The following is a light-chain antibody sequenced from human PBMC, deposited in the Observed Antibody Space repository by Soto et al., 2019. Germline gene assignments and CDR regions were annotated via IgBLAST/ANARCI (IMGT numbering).Light chain of an antibody. V-gene: IGKV1-33*01. CDR3: QQYGSSPPWT. J-gene: IGKJ1*01. Sequence: DIHMTQSPSSLSASVGDRVTITCQASQDISNYLNWYQQKPGKAPKLLIYDASNLETGVPSRFSGSGSGTDFTFTISSLQPEDIAVYYCQQYGSSPPWTFGQGTKVDIK. CDR1: QDISNY. CDR2: DAS.